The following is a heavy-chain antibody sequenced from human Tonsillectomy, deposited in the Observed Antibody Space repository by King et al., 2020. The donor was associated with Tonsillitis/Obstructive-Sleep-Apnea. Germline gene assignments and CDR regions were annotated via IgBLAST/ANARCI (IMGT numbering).Heavy chain of an antibody. D-gene: IGHD6-6*01. CDR2: IYYSGST. Sequence: VQLQESGPGLVKPSETLSLTCTVSGGSISSYYWSWIRQPPGKGLEWIGYIYYSGSTNYNPSLKSRVTISVDTSKNQFSLKLSSVTAADTAVYYCARVLWTSSYTNEVFDIWGQGTMVIVSS. J-gene: IGHJ3*02. CDR1: GGSISSYY. CDR3: ARVLWTSSYTNEVFDI. V-gene: IGHV4-59*01.